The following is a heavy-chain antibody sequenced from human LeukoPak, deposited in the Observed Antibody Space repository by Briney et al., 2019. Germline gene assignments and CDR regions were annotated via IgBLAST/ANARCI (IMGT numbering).Heavy chain of an antibody. Sequence: GASLRLYCSASGFTFIDSYMSWSRQARGKGLGWDSYISSSSSYTNYADSVKGRFTISRDNAKNSLYLQRNSLRAEDTAVYYCARLYSSSWSYFDYWGQGTLVTVSS. CDR3: ARLYSSSWSYFDY. D-gene: IGHD6-13*01. V-gene: IGHV3-11*06. CDR1: GFTFIDSY. CDR2: ISSSSSYT. J-gene: IGHJ4*02.